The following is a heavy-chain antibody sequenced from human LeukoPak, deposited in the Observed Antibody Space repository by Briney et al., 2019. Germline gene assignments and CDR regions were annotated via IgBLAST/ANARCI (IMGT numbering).Heavy chain of an antibody. CDR3: ATHIVVVPAAIGWFDP. D-gene: IGHD2-2*02. V-gene: IGHV3-7*01. CDR2: IKQDGSEK. CDR1: GFTFSSYW. Sequence: GGSLRLSCAASGFTFSSYWMSWVRQAPGKGLEWVANIKQDGSEKYYVDSVKGRFTISRDNAKNSLYLQMNSLRAEDTAVCYCATHIVVVPAAIGWFDPWGQGTLVTVSS. J-gene: IGHJ5*02.